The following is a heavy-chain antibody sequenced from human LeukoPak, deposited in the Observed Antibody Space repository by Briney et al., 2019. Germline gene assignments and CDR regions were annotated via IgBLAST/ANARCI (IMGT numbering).Heavy chain of an antibody. CDR2: ISTNGDST. D-gene: IGHD2-15*01. CDR3: VKGYCRGGNCFSRTMYYFDY. CDR1: GFTFNNYA. J-gene: IGHJ4*02. V-gene: IGHV3-64D*06. Sequence: GGSLRLSCSASGFTFNNYAIHWVRQAPGKGLEYVSAISTNGDSTYYADSVKGRFTISRDNSKNTLYLQMSSLRAEDTAVYYCVKGYCRGGNCFSRTMYYFDYGGQGTLVTVS.